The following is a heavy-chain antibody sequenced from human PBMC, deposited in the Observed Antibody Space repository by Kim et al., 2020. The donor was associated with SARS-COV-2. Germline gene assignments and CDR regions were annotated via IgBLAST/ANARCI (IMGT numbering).Heavy chain of an antibody. CDR1: GFSFGAYW. CDR2: IKQDGSEK. Sequence: GGSLRLSCGASGFSFGAYWMTWVRQAPGKGLEWVANIKQDGSEKYYVDSVKGRFIIFRENAKNSLYLQMNGLRAEDTAVYYCAREIVAPGFYYYAMEVWG. D-gene: IGHD5-12*01. CDR3: AREIVAPGFYYYAMEV. V-gene: IGHV3-7*01. J-gene: IGHJ6*01.